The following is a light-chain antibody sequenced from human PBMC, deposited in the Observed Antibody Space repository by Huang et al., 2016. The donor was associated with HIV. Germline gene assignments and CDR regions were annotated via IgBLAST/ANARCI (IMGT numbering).Light chain of an antibody. Sequence: EIVLTQSPATLSLSPGERATLSCRASQSVSSYLVWYQHKPGQAPRLLIYEASNRAAGIPARFSGSGSGTDFNLTIRGLEPEDSAVYYCQQRSNWPLTFGGGTKVEIK. J-gene: IGKJ4*01. CDR3: QQRSNWPLT. CDR1: QSVSSY. V-gene: IGKV3-11*01. CDR2: EAS.